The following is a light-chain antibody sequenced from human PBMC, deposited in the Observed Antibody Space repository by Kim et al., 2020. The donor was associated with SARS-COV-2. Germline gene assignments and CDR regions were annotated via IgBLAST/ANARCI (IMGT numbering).Light chain of an antibody. J-gene: IGKJ4*01. Sequence: SPGERATLSCRASQSVGTTLAWYQLKPGQAPRLLIYGASTRATGIPARFSGSGSGAEFTLTINSLQSEDFAVYYCQHYNNLPLTFGGGTKVDIK. CDR3: QHYNNLPLT. CDR2: GAS. CDR1: QSVGTT. V-gene: IGKV3-15*01.